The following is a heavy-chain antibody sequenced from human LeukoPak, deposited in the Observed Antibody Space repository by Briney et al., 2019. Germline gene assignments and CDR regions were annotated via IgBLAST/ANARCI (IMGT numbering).Heavy chain of an antibody. CDR2: IYYRRST. CDR3: ARDYLHYYGSGSPRPV. J-gene: IGHJ6*04. D-gene: IGHD3-10*01. Sequence: PSETLSLTCTVSGGSISSYYWSWIRQPPGKGLEWIGYIYYRRSTNYNPSLKSRVTISVDTSKNQFSLKLSSVTAADTAVYYCARDYLHYYGSGSPRPVWGKGTTVTVSS. CDR1: GGSISSYY. V-gene: IGHV4-59*01.